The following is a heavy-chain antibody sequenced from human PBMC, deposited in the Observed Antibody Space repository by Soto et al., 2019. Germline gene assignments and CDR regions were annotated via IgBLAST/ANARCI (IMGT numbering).Heavy chain of an antibody. CDR3: TTTSSWAYSYYYNMDV. Sequence: PGGSLRLSCAASGFTFSNAWMNWVRQAPGKGLEWVGRIKSKTDGGTTDYAAPVKGRFTISRDDSKNTLYLQMNSLKTEDTAVYYCTTTSSWAYSYYYNMDVWGQGTTVTVSS. V-gene: IGHV3-15*07. CDR2: IKSKTDGGTT. D-gene: IGHD6-13*01. J-gene: IGHJ6*02. CDR1: GFTFSNAW.